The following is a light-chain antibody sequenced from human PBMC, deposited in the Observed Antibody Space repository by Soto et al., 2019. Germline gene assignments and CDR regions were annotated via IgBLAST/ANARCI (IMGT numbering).Light chain of an antibody. J-gene: IGKJ1*01. CDR2: DAS. CDR3: QQYDSSRT. CDR1: QSVSSN. Sequence: EIVLTQSPDTLSLSPGDRATLSCRASQSVSSNLAWYQQRPGQAPRLLIYDASNRATGIPARFSGSGSGTDFTLTISRLEPEDFAVYYCQQYDSSRTFGQGTKVDI. V-gene: IGKV3-20*01.